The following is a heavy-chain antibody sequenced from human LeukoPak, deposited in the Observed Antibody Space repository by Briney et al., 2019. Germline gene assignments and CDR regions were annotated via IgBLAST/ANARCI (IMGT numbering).Heavy chain of an antibody. CDR3: ARNIVAHDYDYFDY. D-gene: IGHD5-12*01. Sequence: SVKVSCKASGGTFSIYAISWVRQAPGQGLEWMGGIIPIFGTPNYAQQFQGRVTITADESTSTAYMELSSLRSEDTAVYYCARNIVAHDYDYFDYLGQGTLVTVSS. CDR2: IIPIFGTP. V-gene: IGHV1-69*01. J-gene: IGHJ4*02. CDR1: GGTFSIYA.